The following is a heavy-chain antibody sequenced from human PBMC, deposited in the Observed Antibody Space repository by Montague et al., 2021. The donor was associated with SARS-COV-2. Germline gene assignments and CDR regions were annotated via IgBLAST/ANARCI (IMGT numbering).Heavy chain of an antibody. CDR3: ARALVPEEWLFGGDYYYYMDV. D-gene: IGHD3-3*01. J-gene: IGHJ6*03. V-gene: IGHV4-59*01. Sequence: SETLSLTCTVSGASISSYYWSWIRQPPGKGLEWIGYIYYSGSTNYNPSPKSRVTISVDTSKNQFSLKLSSVTAADTAVYYCARALVPEEWLFGGDYYYYMDVWGKGTPVTVSS. CDR1: GASISSYY. CDR2: IYYSGST.